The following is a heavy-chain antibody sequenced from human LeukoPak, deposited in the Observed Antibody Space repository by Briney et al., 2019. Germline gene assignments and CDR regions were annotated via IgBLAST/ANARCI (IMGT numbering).Heavy chain of an antibody. CDR1: GYSFTSYW. Sequence: GESLKISCKDSGYSFTSYWIGWVRQMPGKGLEWMGIIYPGDSDTRYSPSFQGQVTISADKSISTAYLQWSSLGASDTAMYYCARRDILTGYRDAFDIWGQGTMVTVSS. V-gene: IGHV5-51*01. CDR2: IYPGDSDT. J-gene: IGHJ3*02. D-gene: IGHD3-9*01. CDR3: ARRDILTGYRDAFDI.